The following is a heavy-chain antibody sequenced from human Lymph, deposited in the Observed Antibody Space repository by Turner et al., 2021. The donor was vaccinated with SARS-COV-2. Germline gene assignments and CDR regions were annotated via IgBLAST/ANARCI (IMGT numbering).Heavy chain of an antibody. D-gene: IGHD5-18*01. CDR3: AKEGDTAMVNFDY. Sequence: EVQLLESGGGLVQPGGSLRLSCAASGFTYSSYAMSWVRQARGKGLEWVSAISGSGGSTYYAGSVKGRFTISRDNSKNTLYLQMNSLRAEDTAVYYCAKEGDTAMVNFDYWGQGTLVTVSS. CDR1: GFTYSSYA. CDR2: ISGSGGST. V-gene: IGHV3-23*01. J-gene: IGHJ4*02.